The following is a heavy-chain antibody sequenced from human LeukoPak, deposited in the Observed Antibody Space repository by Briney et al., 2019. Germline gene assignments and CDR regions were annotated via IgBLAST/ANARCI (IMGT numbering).Heavy chain of an antibody. CDR1: GSIFTTYW. Sequence: GASLQISCKGSGSIFTTYWVAWVRQMPGKGLEWMGMISPGDFDTRYSPSFKGQVTISADKSISTAYLQWSSLKASDTAIYYCARHQGGMDVWGQGTTVTVSS. CDR3: ARHQGGMDV. CDR2: ISPGDFDT. V-gene: IGHV5-51*01. J-gene: IGHJ6*02.